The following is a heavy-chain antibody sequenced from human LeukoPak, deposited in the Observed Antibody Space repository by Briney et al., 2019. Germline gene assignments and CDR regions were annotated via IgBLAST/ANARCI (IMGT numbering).Heavy chain of an antibody. Sequence: AETLTLTCRAYGSSNSSYEMNWVRQPPATALEWVSYISSSGSNIYYADSVKGRFTISRDNAKNSLYLQMNSLRAEDTAIYYCARGRWWLLFDYWGQGTLVTVSS. J-gene: IGHJ4*02. CDR3: ARGRWWLLFDY. D-gene: IGHD5-12*01. V-gene: IGHV3-48*03. CDR2: ISSSGSNI. CDR1: GSSNSSYE.